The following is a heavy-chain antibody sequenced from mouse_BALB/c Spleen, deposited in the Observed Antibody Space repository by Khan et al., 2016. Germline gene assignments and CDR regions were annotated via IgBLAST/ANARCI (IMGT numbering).Heavy chain of an antibody. V-gene: IGHV7-3*02. J-gene: IGHJ4*01. D-gene: IGHD2-3*01. Sequence: EVELVESGGDLVQPGGSLRLSCATSGFTFTDYYMSWVRQPPGKALEWLGFIRNKANGYTTEYSASVKGRFTISRDNSQSILYLQMNTLRAEDSATYYCARDGYYPYAMDYWGQGTSVTVSS. CDR1: GFTFTDYY. CDR2: IRNKANGYTT. CDR3: ARDGYYPYAMDY.